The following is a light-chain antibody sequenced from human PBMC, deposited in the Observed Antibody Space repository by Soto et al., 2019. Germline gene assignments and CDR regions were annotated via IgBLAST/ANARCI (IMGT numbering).Light chain of an antibody. CDR1: NSDVGSHNF. CDR3: CSLTNGPTGV. J-gene: IGLJ3*02. CDR2: EAS. V-gene: IGLV2-23*01. Sequence: QSVLTQPASVSGSPGQSITISCTGTNSDVGSHNFVSWYQQYPGKAPKLLIYEASKRPSGLSNRFSGSKSGNTASLTISGLQAEDEADYYCCSLTNGPTGVVGGGTKLTAL.